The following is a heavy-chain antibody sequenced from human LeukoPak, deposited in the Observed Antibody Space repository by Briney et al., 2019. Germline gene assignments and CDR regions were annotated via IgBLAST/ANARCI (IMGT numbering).Heavy chain of an antibody. Sequence: ASVKVSYKASGYTFTGYYMHWVRQAPGQGLEWMGWINPNSGGTNYAQKFQGWVTMTRDTSISTAYMELSRLRSDDTAVYYCARDSGSGWYYYFDYWGQGTLVTVSS. D-gene: IGHD6-19*01. CDR2: INPNSGGT. CDR1: GYTFTGYY. CDR3: ARDSGSGWYYYFDY. J-gene: IGHJ4*02. V-gene: IGHV1-2*04.